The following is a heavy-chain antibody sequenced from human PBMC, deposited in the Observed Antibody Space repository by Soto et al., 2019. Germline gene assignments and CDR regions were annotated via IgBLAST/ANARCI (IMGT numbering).Heavy chain of an antibody. Sequence: QVQLQESGPGLVKPSETLSLTCTVSGGSISSYYWSWIRQPPGKGLEWIGYIYYSGSTNYNPSLKSRVTISVDTSKNQFSLKLSSLIAADTAVPYCARVGLLDGAFDIWGLGTMVTVSS. V-gene: IGHV4-59*01. J-gene: IGHJ3*02. CDR1: GGSISSYY. D-gene: IGHD2-15*01. CDR2: IYYSGST. CDR3: ARVGLLDGAFDI.